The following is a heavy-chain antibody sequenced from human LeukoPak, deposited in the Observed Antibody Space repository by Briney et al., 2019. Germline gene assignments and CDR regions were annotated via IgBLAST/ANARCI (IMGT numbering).Heavy chain of an antibody. J-gene: IGHJ4*02. Sequence: PGGSLRLSCAASGFTFSSYWMSWVRQAPGKGLEWVANIKQDGSEKYYVDSVKGRFTISRDNAKNSLYLQMNSLRAEDTAVYYCARGADCTSGVCYTDRDYWGQGTLVTVPS. CDR1: GFTFSSYW. CDR2: IKQDGSEK. CDR3: ARGADCTSGVCYTDRDY. V-gene: IGHV3-7*01. D-gene: IGHD2-8*01.